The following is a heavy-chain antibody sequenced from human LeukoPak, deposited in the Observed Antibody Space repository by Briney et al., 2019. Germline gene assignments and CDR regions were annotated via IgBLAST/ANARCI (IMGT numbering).Heavy chain of an antibody. CDR2: ISGSGGTT. J-gene: IGHJ4*02. Sequence: PGGSLRLSCAASGFTVSSNYMSWVRQAPGKGLEWVSVISGSGGTTYYADSVKGRFTFSRDNSKNTLYLQMSSLRAEDTAVYYCAKGTGLVWYPFDYWGQGTLVTVSS. CDR1: GFTVSSNY. CDR3: AKGTGLVWYPFDY. V-gene: IGHV3-23*01. D-gene: IGHD3-16*01.